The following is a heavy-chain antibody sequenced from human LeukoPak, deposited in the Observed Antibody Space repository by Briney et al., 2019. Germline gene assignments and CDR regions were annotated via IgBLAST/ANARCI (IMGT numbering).Heavy chain of an antibody. CDR3: ARGVVIQYYYYYYMDV. D-gene: IGHD3-22*01. J-gene: IGHJ6*03. V-gene: IGHV4-34*01. CDR1: GGSFSGYY. Sequence: SETLSLTCAVYGGSFSGYYWSWIRQPPGKGLEWIGEINHSGSTNYNPSLKSRVTISVDTSKNQFSLKLSSVTAADTAVYYCARGVVIQYYYYYYMDVWGKGTTVTVSS. CDR2: INHSGST.